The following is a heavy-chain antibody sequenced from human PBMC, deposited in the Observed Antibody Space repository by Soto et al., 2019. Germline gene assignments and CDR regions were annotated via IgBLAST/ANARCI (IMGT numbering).Heavy chain of an antibody. CDR2: IYPGDSDT. J-gene: IGHJ4*02. V-gene: IGHV5-51*01. CDR3: ERAGVSPRTFQY. Sequence: ESLKISCTGSGYSFSTYWIAWVRQMPGKGLEWMGIIYPGDSDTRYRPSFQGQVTISADKSISSAYLQWSSLGASDTAMYYCERAGVSPRTFQYCGQGALRTVS. CDR1: GYSFSTYW.